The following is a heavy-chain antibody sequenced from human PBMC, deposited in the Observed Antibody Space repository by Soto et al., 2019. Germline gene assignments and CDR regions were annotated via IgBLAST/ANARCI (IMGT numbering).Heavy chain of an antibody. V-gene: IGHV3-33*01. Sequence: GGSLRLSCAASGFTFSSYGMHWVRQAPGKGLEWVAVIWYDGSNKYYADSVKGRFTISRDNSKNTLYLQMNSLRAEDTAVYYCARDRPRIQLGDHYYHGMDVWGQGTTVTVSS. D-gene: IGHD5-18*01. J-gene: IGHJ6*02. CDR1: GFTFSSYG. CDR3: ARDRPRIQLGDHYYHGMDV. CDR2: IWYDGSNK.